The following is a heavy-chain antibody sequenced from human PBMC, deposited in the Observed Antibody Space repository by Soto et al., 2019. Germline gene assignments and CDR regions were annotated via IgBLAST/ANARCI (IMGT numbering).Heavy chain of an antibody. Sequence: SETLSLTCTVSGGSISSSSYYWGWIRQPPGKGLEWIGSIYYSGSTYYNPSLKSRVTISVDTSKNQFSLKLSSATAADTAVYYCARGDTAMVTRGRYYFDYWGQGTLVTVSS. J-gene: IGHJ4*02. CDR1: GGSISSSSYY. CDR2: IYYSGST. CDR3: ARGDTAMVTRGRYYFDY. D-gene: IGHD5-18*01. V-gene: IGHV4-39*01.